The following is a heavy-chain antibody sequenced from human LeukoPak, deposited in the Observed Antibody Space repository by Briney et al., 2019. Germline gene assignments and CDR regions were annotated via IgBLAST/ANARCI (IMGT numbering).Heavy chain of an antibody. CDR3: ARAEYQLLEGSGYGMDV. J-gene: IGHJ6*02. CDR2: IYSGGST. Sequence: GGSLRLSCAASGFTFSSNYMSWVRQAPGKGLEWVSVIYSGGSTYYADSVKGRFTISRDNSKNTLYLQMNSLRAEDTAVYYCARAEYQLLEGSGYGMDVWGQGTTVTVSS. V-gene: IGHV3-53*01. D-gene: IGHD2-2*01. CDR1: GFTFSSNY.